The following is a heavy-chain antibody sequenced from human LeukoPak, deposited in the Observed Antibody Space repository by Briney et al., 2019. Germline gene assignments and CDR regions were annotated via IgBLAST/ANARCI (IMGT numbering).Heavy chain of an antibody. J-gene: IGHJ4*02. V-gene: IGHV1-18*01. CDR2: ISGYQGST. Sequence: ASVKVSCKASGYTFTNYGITWVRQAPGQGLEWMGWISGYQGSTKYAQNFQGRATMTIDTSTRTAYMDLRSLRSDDTAIYFCARSDLGTITAGTFNYWGQGTLVAVSS. D-gene: IGHD5-24*01. CDR1: GYTFTNYG. CDR3: ARSDLGTITAGTFNY.